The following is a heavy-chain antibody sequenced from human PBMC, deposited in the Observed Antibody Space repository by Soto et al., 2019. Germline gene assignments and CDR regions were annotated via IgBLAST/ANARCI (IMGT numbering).Heavy chain of an antibody. CDR3: TSHGGGIAVAGTGGGFDI. D-gene: IGHD6-19*01. CDR1: GYSFTSYW. V-gene: IGHV5-51*03. J-gene: IGHJ3*02. Sequence: EVQLVQSGAEVKKPGESLKISCKGSGYSFTSYWIGWVRQMPGKGLEWMGIIYPGDSDTRYSPSFQGQVTISADKSISTADPQWSSLKASDTAMYYCTSHGGGIAVAGTGGGFDIWGQGTMVTVSS. CDR2: IYPGDSDT.